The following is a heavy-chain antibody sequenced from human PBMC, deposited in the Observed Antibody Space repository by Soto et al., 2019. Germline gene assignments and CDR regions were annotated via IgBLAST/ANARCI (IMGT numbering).Heavy chain of an antibody. Sequence: QVQLVQSGAEVRKPGSSVKVSCTASGGTFSNFAFTWVRQAPGQGLEWMGEIIPFAGTTDHAQPFQGRVTLTADELTGTVYMELSSLRSDDSAVYYCAKQGGRAAAWVYYFYGLDLWRQGTTVAVSS. D-gene: IGHD6-13*01. V-gene: IGHV1-69*01. CDR2: IIPFAGTT. J-gene: IGHJ6*02. CDR1: GGTFSNFA. CDR3: AKQGGRAAAWVYYFYGLDL.